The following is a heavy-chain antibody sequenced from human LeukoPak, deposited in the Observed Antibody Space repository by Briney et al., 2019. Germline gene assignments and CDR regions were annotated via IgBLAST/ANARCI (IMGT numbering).Heavy chain of an antibody. CDR3: ASSKFLTTPDY. CDR2: INPNSGGT. V-gene: IGHV1-2*02. D-gene: IGHD4-17*01. CDR1: GYTFTSYG. J-gene: IGHJ4*02. Sequence: ASVKVSCKASGYTFTSYGISWVRQAPGQGLEWMGWINPNSGGTNYAQKFQGRVTMTRDTSISTAYMELSRLRSDDTAVYYRASSKFLTTPDYWGQGTLVTVSS.